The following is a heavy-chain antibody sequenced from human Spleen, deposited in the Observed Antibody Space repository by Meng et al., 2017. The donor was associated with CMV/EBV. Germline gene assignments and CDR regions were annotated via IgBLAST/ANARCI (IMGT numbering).Heavy chain of an antibody. J-gene: IGHJ4*02. Sequence: GGSLRLSCAAPGFTFSNYVMSWVRQAPGKGLAWVSAISGSGGSTYYADSVKGRFTISRDNSRNTLFLQMNSLRAEDTAVYYCAKDSLVGAAGFDYWGQGTLVTVSS. CDR3: AKDSLVGAAGFDY. V-gene: IGHV3-23*01. CDR1: GFTFSNYV. D-gene: IGHD2-15*01. CDR2: ISGSGGST.